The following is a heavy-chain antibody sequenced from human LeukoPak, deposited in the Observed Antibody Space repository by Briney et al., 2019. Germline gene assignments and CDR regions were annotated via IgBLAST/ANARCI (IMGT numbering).Heavy chain of an antibody. Sequence: GGSLRLSCAASGFTFSSYAMSWVRQAPGKGLEWVSAISGSGGSTYYADSVKGRFTISRDNSKNTLYLQMNSLRAEDMAVYYCAKSFGDYGDYVSPFGYWGQGTLVTVSS. J-gene: IGHJ4*02. CDR2: ISGSGGST. D-gene: IGHD4-17*01. CDR1: GFTFSSYA. V-gene: IGHV3-23*01. CDR3: AKSFGDYGDYVSPFGY.